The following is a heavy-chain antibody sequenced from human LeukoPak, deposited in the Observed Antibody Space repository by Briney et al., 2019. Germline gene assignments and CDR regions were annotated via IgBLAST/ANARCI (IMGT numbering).Heavy chain of an antibody. Sequence: SETLSLTCTVSGGSISSSSYYWGWIRQPPGKGLEWIGSIYYSGSTYYNPSLKSRVTISVDTSKNQFSLKLSSVTAADTAVYYCARDRSVTYDAVDIWGQGTMVTVSS. V-gene: IGHV4-39*07. CDR2: IYYSGST. J-gene: IGHJ3*02. CDR1: GGSISSSSYY. D-gene: IGHD4-17*01. CDR3: ARDRSVTYDAVDI.